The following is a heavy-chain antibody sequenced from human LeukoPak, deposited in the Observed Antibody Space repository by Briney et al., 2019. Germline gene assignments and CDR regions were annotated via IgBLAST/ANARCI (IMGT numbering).Heavy chain of an antibody. J-gene: IGHJ3*02. CDR3: AKAQPNTSGWRAFDI. CDR1: GFTFSSYA. V-gene: IGHV3-30-3*01. CDR2: ISYDGSNK. D-gene: IGHD3-10*01. Sequence: PGGSLRLSCAASGFTFSSYAMHWVRQAPGKGLEWVAVISYDGSNKYYADSVKGRFTISRDNAKNSLYLQMNSLRAEDMALYYCAKAQPNTSGWRAFDIWGQGTMVTVSS.